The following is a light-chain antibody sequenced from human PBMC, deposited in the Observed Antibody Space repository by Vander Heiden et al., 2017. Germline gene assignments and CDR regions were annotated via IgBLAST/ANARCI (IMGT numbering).Light chain of an antibody. V-gene: IGLV2-14*01. CDR3: SSYTSSSTLD. CDR2: DVN. CDR1: SSDVGGYNY. Sequence: QFALTHPASVSGSPGQSTTISCTGASSDVGGYNYVSWYQQHPGKAPKLMIYDVNNRPSGVSNRFSGSKSGNTASLTIAGLQAEDEADYYCSSYTSSSTLDFGGGTKLTVL. J-gene: IGLJ2*01.